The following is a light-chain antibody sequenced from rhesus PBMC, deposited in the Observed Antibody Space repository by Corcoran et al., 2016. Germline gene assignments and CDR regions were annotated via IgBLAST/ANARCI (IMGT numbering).Light chain of an antibody. CDR3: MQRTKDPFT. CDR2: KVT. V-gene: IGKV2S2*01. CDR1: QSLLHSNGNTY. J-gene: IGKJ3*01. Sequence: DIVMTQTPLSLPVTPGEPASISCRSSQSLLHSNGNTYLAWYLQKPVQSPRLLIYKVTNRESGVPDRLSGSGSGTDFTLKISRVKPEDFGVYYCMQRTKDPFTFGPGTKLDIK.